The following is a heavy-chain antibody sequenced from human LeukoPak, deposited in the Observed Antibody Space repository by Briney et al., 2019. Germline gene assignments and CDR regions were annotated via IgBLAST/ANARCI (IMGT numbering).Heavy chain of an antibody. V-gene: IGHV4-4*07. CDR3: ARDYKWELRYFDY. J-gene: IGHJ4*01. CDR2: IYTSGST. Sequence: SETLSLTCTVSGGSISSYYWSWIRQPAGKGLEWIGRIYTSGSTNHHPSLKSRVTMSVDTSKNQFSLKLSSVTAADTAVYYCARDYKWELRYFDYWGHGTLVTVSP. CDR1: GGSISSYY. D-gene: IGHD1-26*01.